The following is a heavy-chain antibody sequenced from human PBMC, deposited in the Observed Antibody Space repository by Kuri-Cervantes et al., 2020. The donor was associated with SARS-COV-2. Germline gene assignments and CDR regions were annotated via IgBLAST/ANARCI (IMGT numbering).Heavy chain of an antibody. CDR3: ASCTAMVPVNYYYMDV. J-gene: IGHJ6*03. Sequence: ESLKISCTVSGGSISSYYWSWIRQPPGKGLEWIGYIYYSGSTNYNPSLKSRVTISVDTSKNQFSLKLSSVTAADTAVYYCASCTAMVPVNYYYMDVWGKGTTVTVSS. CDR1: GGSISSYY. D-gene: IGHD5-18*01. V-gene: IGHV4-59*08. CDR2: IYYSGST.